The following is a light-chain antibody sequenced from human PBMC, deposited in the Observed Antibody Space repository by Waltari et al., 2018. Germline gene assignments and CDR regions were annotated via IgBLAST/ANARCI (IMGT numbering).Light chain of an antibody. CDR3: QQYDKLPYT. CDR2: DAS. Sequence: DIQMTQSPSSLSASVGDRVTITCQASQDISNYLNWYQQKPGKAPKLLIYDASNLETGVPSRFSGSGSGTDFTVTISSLQPEDIATYYCQQYDKLPYTFGQGTKLEIK. V-gene: IGKV1-33*01. CDR1: QDISNY. J-gene: IGKJ2*01.